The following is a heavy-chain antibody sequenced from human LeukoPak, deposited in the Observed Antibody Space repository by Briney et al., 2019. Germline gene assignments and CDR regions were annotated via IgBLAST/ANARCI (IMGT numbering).Heavy chain of an antibody. CDR1: GYIFTNYW. V-gene: IGHV5-51*01. Sequence: GESLKISCKGSGYIFTNYWIGWVRQMPGKGLEWMGIIYPGDSDTRDRPSFQGQVTISADKSIITAYLQWNSLKASDTAIYYCARPSGGTLDAFDIWGQGTMVTVSS. J-gene: IGHJ3*02. D-gene: IGHD3-16*01. CDR3: ARPSGGTLDAFDI. CDR2: IYPGDSDT.